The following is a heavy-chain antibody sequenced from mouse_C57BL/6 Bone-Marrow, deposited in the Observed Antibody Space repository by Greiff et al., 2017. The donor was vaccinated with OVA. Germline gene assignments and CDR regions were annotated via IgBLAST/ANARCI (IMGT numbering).Heavy chain of an antibody. CDR1: GFTFSSYG. D-gene: IGHD5-2*01. CDR2: ISSGGSYT. CDR3: ARGIRTWFAY. Sequence: EVQVVESGGDLVKPGGSLKLSCAASGFTFSSYGMSWVRQTPDKRLEWVATISSGGSYTYYPDSVKGRFTISRDNAKNTLYLQMSSLKSEDTAMYYCARGIRTWFAYWGQGTLVTVSA. J-gene: IGHJ3*01. V-gene: IGHV5-6*01.